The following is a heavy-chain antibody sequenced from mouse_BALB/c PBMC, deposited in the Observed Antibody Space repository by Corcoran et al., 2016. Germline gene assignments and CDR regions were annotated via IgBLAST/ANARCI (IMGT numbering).Heavy chain of an antibody. J-gene: IGHJ1*01. Sequence: QVQLQQSGAELMKPGASVKISCKATGFTFTSYWIEWVKQRPGHGLEWIGEIFPRSGSTNYNENFKGKATFTADTPSNTAYMQLSSLTSEDSAVYYCARNWDWFFGVWGAGTTVTVSS. V-gene: IGHV1-9*01. D-gene: IGHD4-1*01. CDR2: IFPRSGST. CDR1: GFTFTSYW. CDR3: ARNWDWFFGV.